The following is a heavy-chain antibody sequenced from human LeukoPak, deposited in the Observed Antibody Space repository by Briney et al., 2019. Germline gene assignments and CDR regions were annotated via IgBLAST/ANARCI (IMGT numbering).Heavy chain of an antibody. D-gene: IGHD6-13*01. J-gene: IGHJ5*02. CDR1: GGSISSYY. CDR2: IYYSGST. V-gene: IGHV4-59*01. CDR3: ARVGSSSWYFSWFDP. Sequence: SETLSLTCTVSGGSISSYYWSWIRQPPGKGLEWIGYIYYSGSTNYNPSLKSRVTISVDTSKNQFSLKLSSVTAADTAVYYCARVGSSSWYFSWFDPWGQGTLVTVSS.